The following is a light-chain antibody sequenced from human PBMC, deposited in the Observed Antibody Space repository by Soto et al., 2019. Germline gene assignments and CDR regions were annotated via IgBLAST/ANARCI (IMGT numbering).Light chain of an antibody. CDR2: SNV. CDR1: SSNIGSNT. V-gene: IGLV1-44*01. CDR3: AAWDGSLSGWV. Sequence: QSVLTQAPSVSGTPGQRVTISCSGSSSNIGSNTVSWYQQVPGTAPKVLIYSNVQRPSEVPDRFSGSKSGTSASLAIGGLQSEDEADYYCAAWDGSLSGWVFGGGTKLTVL. J-gene: IGLJ3*02.